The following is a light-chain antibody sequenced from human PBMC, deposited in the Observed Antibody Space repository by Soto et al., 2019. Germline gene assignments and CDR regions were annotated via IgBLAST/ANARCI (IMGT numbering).Light chain of an antibody. CDR3: CSYAGDYMFV. J-gene: IGLJ1*01. Sequence: QSALTQPASVSGSPGQSITISCTGTNSDLGSYNIVSWFQQHPGKVPKVMIYEGTKRPSGVSDRCSGSKSDNTASLTISGSKDEDDSDYNCCSYAGDYMFVFETGTKVTVL. CDR2: EGT. CDR1: NSDLGSYNI. V-gene: IGLV2-23*01.